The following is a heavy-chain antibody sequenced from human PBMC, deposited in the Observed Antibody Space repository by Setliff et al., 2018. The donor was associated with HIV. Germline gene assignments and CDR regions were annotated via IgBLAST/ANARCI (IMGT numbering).Heavy chain of an antibody. J-gene: IGHJ3*02. CDR1: GDSISSSNYF. D-gene: IGHD3-3*01. CDR2: FHPSGST. CDR3: ARPLSTSYYFWGDAFGI. Sequence: SETLSLTCDVSGDSISSSNYFWGWIRQPPGKGLEWTGSFHPSGSTYYNPSLKSRVTISVDTSKKQFSLKLSSVTAADTAVYYCARPLSTSYYFWGDAFGIWGQGTVVTVSS. V-gene: IGHV4-39*07.